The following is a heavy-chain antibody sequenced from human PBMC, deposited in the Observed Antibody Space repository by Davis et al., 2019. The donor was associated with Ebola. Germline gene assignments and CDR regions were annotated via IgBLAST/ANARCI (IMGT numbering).Heavy chain of an antibody. CDR2: ISYDGISE. D-gene: IGHD3-22*01. Sequence: PGGSLRLSCAAPGFTFSSYGMQWVRQAPGKGLEWVAAISYDGISEYYADSVKGRFTISRDNGKNSLYLQMNSLRAEDTAVYYCATTPGGTYYYDSSGYYHDYWGQGTLVTVSS. CDR1: GFTFSSYG. CDR3: ATTPGGTYYYDSSGYYHDY. J-gene: IGHJ4*02. V-gene: IGHV3-30*03.